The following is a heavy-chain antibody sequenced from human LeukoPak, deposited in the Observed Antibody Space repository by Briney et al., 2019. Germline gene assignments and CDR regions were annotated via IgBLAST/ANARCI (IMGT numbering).Heavy chain of an antibody. J-gene: IGHJ6*03. CDR2: IYYSGST. Sequence: SETLSLTCTVSGGSISSYYWSWIRQPPGKGLEWIGYIYYSGSTNYNPSLKSRVTISVDTSKNQFSLKLSSVTAADTAVYYCARGRRYFDWLLYDYYYYYYMDVWGKGTTVTVSS. D-gene: IGHD3-9*01. V-gene: IGHV4-59*12. CDR1: GGSISSYY. CDR3: ARGRRYFDWLLYDYYYYYYMDV.